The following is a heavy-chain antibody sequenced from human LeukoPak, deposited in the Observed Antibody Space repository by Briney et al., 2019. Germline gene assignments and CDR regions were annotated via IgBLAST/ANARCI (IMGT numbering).Heavy chain of an antibody. CDR3: AKAEIGYCSSASCYGGYYFDY. CDR2: INGDETSR. D-gene: IGHD2-2*01. CDR1: GFTFRDYW. J-gene: IGHJ4*02. Sequence: GGSLRLSCTASGFTFRDYWMHWIRQTPREGLVWVSRINGDETSRAYADSVEGRFTISRDNAKNTLYLQMNSLRAEDTAVYYCAKAEIGYCSSASCYGGYYFDYWGQGTLVSVSS. V-gene: IGHV3-74*01.